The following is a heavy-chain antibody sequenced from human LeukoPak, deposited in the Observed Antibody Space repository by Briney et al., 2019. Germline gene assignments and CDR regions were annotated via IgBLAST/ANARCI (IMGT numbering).Heavy chain of an antibody. Sequence: TGGSLRLSCAASGFTFSSYAMSWVRQAPGKGLEWVSAISGSGGSTYYADSVKGRFTISRDNSKNTLYLQMNSLRAEDTAVYYCAKVKWDLRYFDYWGQGALVTVYS. CDR1: GFTFSSYA. D-gene: IGHD1-26*01. CDR3: AKVKWDLRYFDY. V-gene: IGHV3-23*01. CDR2: ISGSGGST. J-gene: IGHJ4*02.